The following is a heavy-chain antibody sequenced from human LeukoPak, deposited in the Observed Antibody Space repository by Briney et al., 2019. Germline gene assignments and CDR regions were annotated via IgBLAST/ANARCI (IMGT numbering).Heavy chain of an antibody. V-gene: IGHV4-34*01. CDR2: INHSGIT. CDR1: GGSLSAYY. J-gene: IGHJ3*02. D-gene: IGHD3-16*01. Sequence: AETLSLTCGISGGSLSAYYWNWIRQPPGKGLEWIGEINHSGITDHNPSLKSRVTISLDTSKNQFSLKLSSVTAADTAVYYCARGSPTGLGDHDAFDIWGQGTMVTVSS. CDR3: ARGSPTGLGDHDAFDI.